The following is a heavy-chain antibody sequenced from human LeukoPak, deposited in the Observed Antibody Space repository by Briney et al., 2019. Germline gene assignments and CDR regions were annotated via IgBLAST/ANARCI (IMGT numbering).Heavy chain of an antibody. CDR2: IKEDGSDK. Sequence: GGSLRLSCAGSGFSFSDYWMTWVRQAPGKGLEWVANIKEDGSDKQYVDSVKGRFTISRDNAKNSLYLQMNSLRAEDTAVYYCARDPEDIVVVVAPGDYYYYMDVWGKGTTVTVSS. CDR1: GFSFSDYW. V-gene: IGHV3-7*01. CDR3: ARDPEDIVVVVAPGDYYYYMDV. D-gene: IGHD2-15*01. J-gene: IGHJ6*03.